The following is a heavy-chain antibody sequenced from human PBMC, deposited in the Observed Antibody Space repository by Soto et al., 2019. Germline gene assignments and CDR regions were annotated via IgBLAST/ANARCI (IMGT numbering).Heavy chain of an antibody. CDR2: ISAYNGNT. V-gene: IGHV1-18*01. J-gene: IGHJ4*02. CDR1: GYTFTSYG. D-gene: IGHD5-18*01. CDR3: ASSLLVGYGLEGESD. Sequence: QVQLVQSGAEVKKPGASVKVSCKASGYTFTSYGISWVRQAPRQGLEWMGWISAYNGNTNYAQKLQGRVTMTSDTSTSTAYMELRSLRSDDTAVYYCASSLLVGYGLEGESDWGQGTLVTVSS.